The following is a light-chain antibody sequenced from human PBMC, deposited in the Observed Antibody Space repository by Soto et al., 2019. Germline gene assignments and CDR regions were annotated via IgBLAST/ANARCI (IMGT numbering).Light chain of an antibody. J-gene: IGKJ4*01. CDR3: QQYNSYPLT. V-gene: IGKV1-5*03. Sequence: DIPMTQSPSTLSASVGDRVTITCRGSQSISSWLAWYQQKPGKAPHLLIYKASTLESGVPSRFSGSGSGTEFTLTISSLQPDDFATYYCQQYNSYPLTFGGGTKVEV. CDR1: QSISSW. CDR2: KAS.